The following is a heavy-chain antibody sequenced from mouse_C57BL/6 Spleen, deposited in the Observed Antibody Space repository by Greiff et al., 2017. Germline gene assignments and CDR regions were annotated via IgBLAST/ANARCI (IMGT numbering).Heavy chain of an antibody. CDR1: GYTFTSYW. D-gene: IGHD2-5*01. Sequence: QVQLQQPGAELVMPGASVKLSCKASGYTFTSYWMHWVKQRPGQGLEWIGEIDPSDSYTNYNQKFKGKSTLTLDKSSSTAYMQLSSLTSEDSAVYYCARLSRIYYSNPFDYWGQGTTLTVSS. V-gene: IGHV1-69*01. J-gene: IGHJ2*01. CDR3: ARLSRIYYSNPFDY. CDR2: IDPSDSYT.